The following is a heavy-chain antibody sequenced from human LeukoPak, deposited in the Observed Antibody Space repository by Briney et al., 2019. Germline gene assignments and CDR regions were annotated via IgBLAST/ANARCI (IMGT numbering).Heavy chain of an antibody. CDR3: TTPMVRGVIPFHYMDV. V-gene: IGHV3-15*01. D-gene: IGHD3-10*01. CDR1: RFTFSNAW. CDR2: IKSKTDGGTT. J-gene: IGHJ6*03. Sequence: GGSLRLSRAASRFTFSNAWMSWVRQAPGEGLEWVGRIKSKTDGGTTDYAAPVKGRFTISRDDSKNTLYLQMNSLKTEDTAVYYCTTPMVRGVIPFHYMDVWGKGTTVTVSS.